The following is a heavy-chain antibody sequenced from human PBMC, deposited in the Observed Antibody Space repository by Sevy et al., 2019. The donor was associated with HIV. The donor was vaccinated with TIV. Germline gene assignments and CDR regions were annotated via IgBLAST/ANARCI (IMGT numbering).Heavy chain of an antibody. J-gene: IGHJ4*02. CDR3: ARGAGDAYIWGSYRSVSYY. V-gene: IGHV3-21*01. D-gene: IGHD3-16*02. CDR2: ISSSSSYI. CDR1: GFTFSSYS. Sequence: GGSLRLSCAASGFTFSSYSMNWVRQAPGKGLEWVSSISSSSSYIYYADSVKGRFTISRDNAKNSLYLQMNSLRAEDTAVYYCARGAGDAYIWGSYRSVSYYWGQGTLVTVSS.